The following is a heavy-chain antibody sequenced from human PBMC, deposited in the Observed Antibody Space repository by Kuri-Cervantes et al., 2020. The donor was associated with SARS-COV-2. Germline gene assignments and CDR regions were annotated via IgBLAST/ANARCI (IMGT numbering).Heavy chain of an antibody. D-gene: IGHD6-13*01. CDR3: AREGGLEPYKDSSSWYPLVGGLDY. Sequence: GESLKISCAASGFTFSSYWMSWVRQAPGKGLEWVANIKQDGSEKYYVDSVKGRFTISRDNAKNSLYLQMNSLRAEDTAVYYCAREGGLEPYKDSSSWYPLVGGLDYWGQGTLVTVSS. V-gene: IGHV3-7*01. CDR1: GFTFSSYW. J-gene: IGHJ4*02. CDR2: IKQDGSEK.